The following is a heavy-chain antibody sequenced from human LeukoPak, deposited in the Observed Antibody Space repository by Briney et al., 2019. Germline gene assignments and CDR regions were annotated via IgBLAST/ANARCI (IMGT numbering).Heavy chain of an antibody. CDR3: ARDIEKYSSSLVDY. J-gene: IGHJ4*02. D-gene: IGHD6-6*01. Sequence: GGSLRLSCAASGFTFSDYYMSWIRQAPGKGLEWVSYISGSGSTIYYADSVKGRFTISRDNAENSLYLQMNSLRAEDTAVYYCARDIEKYSSSLVDYWGQGTLVTVSS. V-gene: IGHV3-11*04. CDR1: GFTFSDYY. CDR2: ISGSGSTI.